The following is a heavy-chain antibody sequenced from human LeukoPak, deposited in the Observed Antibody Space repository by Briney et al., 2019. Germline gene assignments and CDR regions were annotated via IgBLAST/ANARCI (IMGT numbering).Heavy chain of an antibody. CDR3: TTFYSRLTDY. V-gene: IGHV3-7*05. J-gene: IGHJ4*02. Sequence: GGSLRLSCAASGVNLNSYWISWVRQAPGKGLEWLANINQDGSEKYYVDSVKGRFTISRDNAKNSLYLQMNSLRAEDTDVYYCTTFYSRLTDYWGQGALVTVSS. CDR2: INQDGSEK. CDR1: GVNLNSYW. D-gene: IGHD2/OR15-2a*01.